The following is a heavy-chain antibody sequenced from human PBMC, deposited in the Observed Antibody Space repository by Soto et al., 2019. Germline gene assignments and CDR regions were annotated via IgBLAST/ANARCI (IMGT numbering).Heavy chain of an antibody. J-gene: IGHJ6*02. CDR2: IYYTGII. CDR1: GGSLNSGDYY. Sequence: QVQLQESGPRLVKPSQTLSLTCTVSGGSLNSGDYYWSWIRQPPGKGLEWVGYIYYTGIIDYNPSLRGRFTIRRNTSKNRFSLRGDSGPAADTGVFFGGRWWGVGVAGMDVWGQGTTVTVSS. V-gene: IGHV4-30-4*01. CDR3: GRWWGVGVAGMDV. D-gene: IGHD2-15*01.